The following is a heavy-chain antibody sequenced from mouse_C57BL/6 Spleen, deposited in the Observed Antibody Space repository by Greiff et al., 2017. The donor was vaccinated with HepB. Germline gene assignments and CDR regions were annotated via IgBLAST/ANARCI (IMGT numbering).Heavy chain of an antibody. CDR3: ARDSNWGAMDY. CDR1: GFTFSDFY. D-gene: IGHD4-1*01. J-gene: IGHJ4*01. V-gene: IGHV7-1*01. Sequence: VKLVESGGGLVQSGRSLRLSCATSGFTFSDFYMEWVRQAPGKGLEWIAASRNKANDYTTEYSASVKGRFIVSRDTSQSILYLQMNALRAEDTAIYYCARDSNWGAMDYWGQGTSVTVSS. CDR2: SRNKANDYTT.